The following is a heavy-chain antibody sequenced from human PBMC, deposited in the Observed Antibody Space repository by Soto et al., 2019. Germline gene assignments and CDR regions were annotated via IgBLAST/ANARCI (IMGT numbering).Heavy chain of an antibody. CDR2: IYGSGGST. D-gene: IGHD5-18*01. Sequence: ASVKVSCKASGYTFTSYNMHWVRQAPGQGLEWMGIIYGSGGSTKYAQKFQGRVTMTRDTSTSTVYMELTNLRSDDTAVYYCARCIQGDYYYGMDVWGQGTTVTVSS. J-gene: IGHJ6*02. CDR1: GYTFTSYN. V-gene: IGHV1-46*01. CDR3: ARCIQGDYYYGMDV.